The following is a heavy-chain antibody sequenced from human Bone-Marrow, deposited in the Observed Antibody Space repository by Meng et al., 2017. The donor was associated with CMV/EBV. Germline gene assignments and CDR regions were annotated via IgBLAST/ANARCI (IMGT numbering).Heavy chain of an antibody. CDR3: ARGVGGRNGQVGWLPSHPGYDMDV. V-gene: IGHV1-2*02. CDR1: GYTFTGYY. J-gene: IGHJ6*02. D-gene: IGHD3-3*01. Sequence: ASVKVSCKASGYTFTGYYMHWVRQAPGQGLEWMGWINPNSGGTNYAQKFQGRVTMTRDTSISTAYMELSRLRSDDPAVYYCARGVGGRNGQVGWLPSHPGYDMDVWGQGTTVTVSS. CDR2: INPNSGGT.